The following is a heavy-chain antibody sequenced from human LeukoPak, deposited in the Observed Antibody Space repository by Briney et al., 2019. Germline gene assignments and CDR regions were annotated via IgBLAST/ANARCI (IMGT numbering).Heavy chain of an antibody. CDR1: GGSISSGGYY. V-gene: IGHV4-31*03. Sequence: TSETLSLTCTVSGGSISSGGYYWSWIRQHPGKGLEWIGYIYYSGSTYYNPSLKSRVTISVDTSKNQFSLKLSSVTAADTAVYYCASRYYDILTGYFHDAFDIWGQGTMATVSS. D-gene: IGHD3-9*01. CDR2: IYYSGST. CDR3: ASRYYDILTGYFHDAFDI. J-gene: IGHJ3*02.